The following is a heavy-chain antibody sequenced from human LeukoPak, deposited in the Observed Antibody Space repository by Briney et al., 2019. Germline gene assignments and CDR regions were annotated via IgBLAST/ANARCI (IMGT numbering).Heavy chain of an antibody. CDR3: ASEKGDAFDI. J-gene: IGHJ3*02. V-gene: IGHV3-30*03. CDR1: GFTFSSYG. CDR2: ITYDGSNK. Sequence: PGGSLRLSCAASGFTFSSYGMHWVRQAPGKGLEWVAVITYDGSNKYYADSVKGRFTISRDNSKNTLYLQMNSLRTEDTAVYYCASEKGDAFDIWGQGTMVTVSS.